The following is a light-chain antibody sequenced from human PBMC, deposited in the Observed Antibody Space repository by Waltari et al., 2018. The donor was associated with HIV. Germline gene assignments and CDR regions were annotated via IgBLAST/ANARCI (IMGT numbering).Light chain of an antibody. CDR1: NSNIGNNF. J-gene: IGLJ3*02. CDR2: RNE. CDR3: ASWDDKLSHWV. Sequence: QSVLTQPPSASRSPGQRVLISCSGTNSNIGNNFVSWFQQVPGGAPKLLIYRNEQRPAGVPERFSAATSGSSASLAITGLQLDDEAEYVCASWDDKLSHWVFGGGTRLAV. V-gene: IGLV1-47*01.